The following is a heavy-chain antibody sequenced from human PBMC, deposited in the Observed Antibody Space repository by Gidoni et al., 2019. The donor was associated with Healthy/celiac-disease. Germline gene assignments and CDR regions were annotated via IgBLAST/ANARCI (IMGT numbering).Heavy chain of an antibody. Sequence: EVQLLESGGGLVQPGGSLRLSCSASGFTFSSYAMSWVRQAPGKGLEWVSAISGSGGSTYYADSVKGRFTISRDNSKNTLYLQMNSLRAEDTAVYYCAKDGLSGGYANNWFDPWGQGTLVTVSS. CDR3: AKDGLSGGYANNWFDP. CDR2: ISGSGGST. D-gene: IGHD5-12*01. CDR1: GFTFSSYA. V-gene: IGHV3-23*01. J-gene: IGHJ5*02.